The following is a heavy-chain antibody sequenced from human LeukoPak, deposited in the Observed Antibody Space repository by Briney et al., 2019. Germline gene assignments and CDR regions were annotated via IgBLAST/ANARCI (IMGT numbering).Heavy chain of an antibody. J-gene: IGHJ4*02. CDR3: AKDTSRYSSGWLPFDY. V-gene: IGHV3-9*01. Sequence: GGSLRLSCAASGFTFDDYAMHWVRQGPGKGLEWVSGTSWNSGSIGYADSVKGRFTISRDNAKNSLYLQMNSLRAEDTALYYCAKDTSRYSSGWLPFDYWGQGTPVTVSS. CDR2: TSWNSGSI. D-gene: IGHD6-19*01. CDR1: GFTFDDYA.